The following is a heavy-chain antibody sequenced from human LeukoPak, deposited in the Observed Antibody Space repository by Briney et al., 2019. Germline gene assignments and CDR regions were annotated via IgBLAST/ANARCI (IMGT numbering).Heavy chain of an antibody. Sequence: SETLSLTCTVSGGSISSYWSWIRQPPGKGLEWIGEINHSGSTNYNPSLKSRVTISVDTSKNQFSLKLSSVTAADTAVYYCARHPTYYDILTGSKDAFDIWGQGTMVTVSS. D-gene: IGHD3-9*01. CDR1: GGSISSY. CDR3: ARHPTYYDILTGSKDAFDI. CDR2: INHSGST. V-gene: IGHV4-34*01. J-gene: IGHJ3*02.